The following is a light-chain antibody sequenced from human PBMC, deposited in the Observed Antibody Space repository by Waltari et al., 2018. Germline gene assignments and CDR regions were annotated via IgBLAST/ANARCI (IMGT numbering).Light chain of an antibody. CDR1: QSLASNS. CDR3: QQYRSPPWT. CDR2: DTS. V-gene: IGKV3-20*01. Sequence: DIVLTQSPGTLSLSPGERATLSCRASQSLASNSLAWYHQKPGQPPRLLIDDTSSRATGIPDRFSGSGSETDFTLTISGLEPEDLAVYYCQQYRSPPWTFGQGTKVEIK. J-gene: IGKJ1*01.